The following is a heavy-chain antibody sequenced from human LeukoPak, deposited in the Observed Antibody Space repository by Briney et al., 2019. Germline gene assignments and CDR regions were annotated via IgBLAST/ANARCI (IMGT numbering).Heavy chain of an antibody. V-gene: IGHV3-53*01. J-gene: IGHJ6*02. CDR2: IYSGGST. D-gene: IGHD2-2*01. Sequence: PGGSLRLSCAASGFTVSSNYMSWVRQAPGKGLEWVSVIYSGGSTYYADSVKGRFTISRDNSRNTLYLQMNSPTVEDTAVYYCAKCSSTWAVAGMAVWGQGTTVTVSS. CDR3: AKCSSTWAVAGMAV. CDR1: GFTVSSNY.